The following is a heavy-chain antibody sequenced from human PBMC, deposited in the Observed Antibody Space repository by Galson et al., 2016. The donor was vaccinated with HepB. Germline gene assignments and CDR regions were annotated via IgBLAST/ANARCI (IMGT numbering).Heavy chain of an antibody. V-gene: IGHV4-61*01. CDR3: ARTVRGSESPNFDY. Sequence: SETLSLTCAASGGSVSGANFYWTWIRQPPGKGLEWIGYIHNSGSTKYNPPLKSRVTMSLDTSKAQFSLRLSSVTAADTAVYYCARTVRGSESPNFDYWGQGTLVTVSS. CDR2: IHNSGST. CDR1: GGSVSGANFY. J-gene: IGHJ4*02. D-gene: IGHD3-10*01.